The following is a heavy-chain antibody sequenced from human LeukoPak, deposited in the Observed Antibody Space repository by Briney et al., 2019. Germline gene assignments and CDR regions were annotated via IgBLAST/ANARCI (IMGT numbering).Heavy chain of an antibody. D-gene: IGHD3-22*01. CDR1: GGSISSYY. V-gene: IGHV4-59*08. CDR3: ARHRVGYFYYYGMDV. J-gene: IGHJ6*02. Sequence: SETLSLTCTVSGGSISSYYWSWIRQPPGKGLEWIGYIYYSGSTNYNPSLESRVTISVDTSKNQFSLKLSSVTAADTAVYYCARHRVGYFYYYGMDVWGQGSTVTVSS. CDR2: IYYSGST.